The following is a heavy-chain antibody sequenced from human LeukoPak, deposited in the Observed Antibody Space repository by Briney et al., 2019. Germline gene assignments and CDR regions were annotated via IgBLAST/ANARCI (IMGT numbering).Heavy chain of an antibody. CDR3: ARHDNYYNSSGSYYYYGMDV. V-gene: IGHV4-59*08. D-gene: IGHD3-22*01. J-gene: IGHJ6*02. CDR1: GGSISKHY. Sequence: PSETLSLTCTVSGGSISKHYWNWIRRPPGKGLEWIGYIFYTGSTNYNPSLKSRVTISVDISKNQFSLKVSSVTAADTAVYYCARHDNYYNSSGSYYYYGMDVWGQGTTVTVSS. CDR2: IFYTGST.